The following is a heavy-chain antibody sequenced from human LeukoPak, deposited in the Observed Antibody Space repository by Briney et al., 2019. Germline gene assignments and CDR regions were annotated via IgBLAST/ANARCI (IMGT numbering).Heavy chain of an antibody. Sequence: SGGSLRLSCAASGFTFSSYWMSWVRQAPGKGLEWVANIKEDGSEKYYVDSVKGRFTISRDNAKNSLYLQMNSLRAEDTAVYYCARDIRSEIYIDYEGWYFDLWGRGTLVTVSS. CDR1: GFTFSSYW. CDR3: ARDIRSEIYIDYEGWYFDL. J-gene: IGHJ2*01. V-gene: IGHV3-7*01. CDR2: IKEDGSEK. D-gene: IGHD4-17*01.